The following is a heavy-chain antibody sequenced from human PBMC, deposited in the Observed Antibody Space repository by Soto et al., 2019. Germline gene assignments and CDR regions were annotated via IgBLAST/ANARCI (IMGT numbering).Heavy chain of an antibody. J-gene: IGHJ6*02. Sequence: PSETLSLTCTVSGGSISSYYWSWIRQPPGKGLEWIGYIYYSGSTNYNPSLKSRVTISVDTSKNQFSLKLSSVTAVDTAVYYCARDSGRHGVATIMDYYYYGMDVWGQGTTVTVSS. CDR1: GGSISSYY. V-gene: IGHV4-59*01. CDR2: IYYSGST. D-gene: IGHD5-12*01. CDR3: ARDSGRHGVATIMDYYYYGMDV.